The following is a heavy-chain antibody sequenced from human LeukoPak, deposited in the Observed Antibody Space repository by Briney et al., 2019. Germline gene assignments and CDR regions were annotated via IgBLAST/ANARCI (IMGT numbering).Heavy chain of an antibody. Sequence: PGGSLRLSCAASGFTFSSYAMSWVRQAPGKGLEWVSAISGSGGSTYYADSVKGRFTISRDNSKNTLYLQMNSLRAEDTAVYYCAKDPGTYYDFWSGYSQTELDYWGQGTLVTVSS. CDR2: ISGSGGST. V-gene: IGHV3-23*01. CDR1: GFTFSSYA. D-gene: IGHD3-3*01. CDR3: AKDPGTYYDFWSGYSQTELDY. J-gene: IGHJ4*02.